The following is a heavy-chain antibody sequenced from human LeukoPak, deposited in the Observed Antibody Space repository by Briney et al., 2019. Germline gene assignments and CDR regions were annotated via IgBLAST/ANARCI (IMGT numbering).Heavy chain of an antibody. D-gene: IGHD6-13*01. Sequence: ASVNVSCKASGGTFSSYDINWVRQATGQGREGMGWMNPNSGNTGYAQKFQGRVTITRITSISTAYMELSSLRSEDTAVYYCARVLRSRGLTFDYWGQGTLVTVSS. CDR1: GGTFSSYD. CDR2: MNPNSGNT. V-gene: IGHV1-8*03. CDR3: ARVLRSRGLTFDY. J-gene: IGHJ4*02.